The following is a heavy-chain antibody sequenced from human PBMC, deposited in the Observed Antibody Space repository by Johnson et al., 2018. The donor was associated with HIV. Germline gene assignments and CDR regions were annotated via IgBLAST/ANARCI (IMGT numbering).Heavy chain of an antibody. CDR3: AKEGSSSPWAFEI. CDR2: ISYDGSNK. CDR1: GFTFSSYG. Sequence: QVQLVESGGGVVQPGRSLRLSCAASGFTFSSYGMHWVRQAPGKGLEWVAVISYDGSNKYYADSVKGRFTISRDNAKNSLYPQMNNLRPEDTALYYCAKEGSSSPWAFEIWGQGTMVTVSS. J-gene: IGHJ3*02. D-gene: IGHD2-15*01. V-gene: IGHV3-30*18.